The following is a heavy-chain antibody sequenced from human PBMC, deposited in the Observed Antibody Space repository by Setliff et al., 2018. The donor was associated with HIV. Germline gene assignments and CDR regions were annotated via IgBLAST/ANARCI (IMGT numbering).Heavy chain of an antibody. CDR3: ARGGTSSNWFRA. CDR2: IYNSATT. J-gene: IGHJ5*02. CDR1: GASISFDT. V-gene: IGHV4-59*01. D-gene: IGHD2-2*01. Sequence: SETLSLTCIVSGASISFDTWSWIRQPPGKGLQWIGFIYNSATTNYNPSLKSRVTMSLDTSKNQLSLKLTSVTAADTAVYYCARGGTSSNWFRAWGQGTLVTSP.